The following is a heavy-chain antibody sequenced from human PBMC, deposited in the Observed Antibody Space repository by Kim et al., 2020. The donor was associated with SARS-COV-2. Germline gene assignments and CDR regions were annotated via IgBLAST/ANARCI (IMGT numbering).Heavy chain of an antibody. V-gene: IGHV4-59*08. CDR3: ARHYRITMVRGAIGFDP. D-gene: IGHD3-10*01. J-gene: IGHJ5*02. Sequence: KSRGTISVDTSKNPFSLKLSSVTAADTAVYYCARHYRITMVRGAIGFDPWGQGTLVTVSS.